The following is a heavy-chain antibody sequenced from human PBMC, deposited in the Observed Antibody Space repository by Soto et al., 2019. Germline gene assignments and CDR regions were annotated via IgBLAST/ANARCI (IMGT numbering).Heavy chain of an antibody. CDR3: ARESEDLTSNFDY. V-gene: IGHV3-21*06. J-gene: IGHJ4*02. Sequence: EVQLVESGGGLVKPGGSLRLSCAASGFTFTRYSMNWVRQAPGKGLEWVSSIGSTTNYIYYGDSMKGRFTISRDNAKNSLYLEINSLRAEDTAVYYCARESEDLTSNFDYWGQGTLVTVSS. CDR1: GFTFTRYS. CDR2: IGSTTNYI.